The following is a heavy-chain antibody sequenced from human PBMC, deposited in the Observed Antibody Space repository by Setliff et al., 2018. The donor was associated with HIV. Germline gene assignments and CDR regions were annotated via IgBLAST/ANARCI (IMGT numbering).Heavy chain of an antibody. J-gene: IGHJ5*02. CDR1: GGTFSSYA. CDR2: IIPIFATA. V-gene: IGHV1-69*05. D-gene: IGHD3-16*01. CDR3: ATAGGRSWFDP. Sequence: GASVKVSCKASGGTFSSYAISWVRQAPGHGLEWMGGIIPIFATADYARKFQGRVTMTRDTSISTAYMELNSLRSDDTAVYYCATAGGRSWFDPWGPGTLVTVSS.